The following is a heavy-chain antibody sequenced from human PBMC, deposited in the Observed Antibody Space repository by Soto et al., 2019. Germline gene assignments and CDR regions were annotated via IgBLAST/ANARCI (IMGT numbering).Heavy chain of an antibody. D-gene: IGHD5-12*01. V-gene: IGHV3-23*01. CDR3: AKDIYSGYDYMGWFDA. CDR1: GFTFSSYA. CDR2: ISGSGGST. J-gene: IGHJ5*02. Sequence: EVQLLESGGGLVQPGGSLRLSCAASGFTFSSYAMSWVRQAPGKGLEWVSAISGSGGSTYYADSVKGRFTISRDTSKNTLYLQMNSMRAEDTAVYYCAKDIYSGYDYMGWFDAWGQGTLVTVSS.